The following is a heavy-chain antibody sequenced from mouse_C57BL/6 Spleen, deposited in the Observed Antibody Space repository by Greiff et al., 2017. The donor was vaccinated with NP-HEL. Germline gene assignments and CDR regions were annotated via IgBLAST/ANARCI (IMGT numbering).Heavy chain of an antibody. Sequence: QVQLKQSGAELARPGASVKLSCKASGYTFTSYGISWVKQRTGPGLEWIGEIYPRSGNTYYNEKFKSKATLTAANSSSTAYMELRSLTSEDSAVYFCARYYGSSPWFAYWGQGTLVTVSA. CDR3: ARYYGSSPWFAY. V-gene: IGHV1-81*01. CDR1: GYTFTSYG. J-gene: IGHJ3*01. D-gene: IGHD1-1*01. CDR2: IYPRSGNT.